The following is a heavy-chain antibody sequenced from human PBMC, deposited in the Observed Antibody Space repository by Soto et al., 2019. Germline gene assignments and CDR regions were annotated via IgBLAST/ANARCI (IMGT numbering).Heavy chain of an antibody. Sequence: VASVKVSCKASGYTFTYYAVTWVRLAPGQGLEWMGWISAYNGHTKYAQNLQGRLTLTTDTSTNTAYMELRSLSSDDPAVYYCARGALDFDYWGQGTLVTVSS. CDR3: ARGALDFDY. V-gene: IGHV1-18*01. D-gene: IGHD3-16*01. CDR1: GYTFTYYA. J-gene: IGHJ4*02. CDR2: ISAYNGHT.